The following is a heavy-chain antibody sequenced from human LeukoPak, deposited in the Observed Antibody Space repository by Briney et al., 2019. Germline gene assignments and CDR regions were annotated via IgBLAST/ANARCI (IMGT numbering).Heavy chain of an antibody. Sequence: PGGSLRLSCAASGFTFSSYWMHWVRQVPGKGLVWVSRINSDGSSRSYVDSVMGRSTISRDNAKNTLYLQLDSLGAEDTAVYYCARGLAVAGSSWFDPWGQGTLVSVSS. V-gene: IGHV3-74*01. D-gene: IGHD6-19*01. CDR1: GFTFSSYW. J-gene: IGHJ5*02. CDR2: INSDGSSR. CDR3: ARGLAVAGSSWFDP.